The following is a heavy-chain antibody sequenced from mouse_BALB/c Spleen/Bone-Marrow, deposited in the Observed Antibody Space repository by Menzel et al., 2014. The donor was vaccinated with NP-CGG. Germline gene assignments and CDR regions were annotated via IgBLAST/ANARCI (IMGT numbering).Heavy chain of an antibody. CDR3: ARYYYGSSLFDY. CDR1: GFNIKDTY. V-gene: IGHV14-3*02. CDR2: IDPANGNT. J-gene: IGHJ2*01. Sequence: VQLQQSGAELVKPGASVKLSCTASGFNIKDTYMHWVKLRPEQGLEWIGRIDPANGNTKYDPKFQGKATITADTSSNTAYLQLSSLTSEDTAVYYCARYYYGSSLFDYWGQGTPLTVSS. D-gene: IGHD1-1*01.